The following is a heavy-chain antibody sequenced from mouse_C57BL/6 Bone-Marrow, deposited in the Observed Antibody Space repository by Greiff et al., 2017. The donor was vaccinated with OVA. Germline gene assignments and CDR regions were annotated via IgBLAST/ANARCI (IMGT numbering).Heavy chain of an antibody. V-gene: IGHV1-76*01. CDR2: IYPGSGNT. CDR3: ARGGNYYGPYAMDY. CDR1: GYTFTDYY. D-gene: IGHD1-1*01. J-gene: IGHJ4*01. Sequence: QVQLQQSGAELVRPGASVKLSCKASGYTFTDYYINWVKQRPGQGLEWIARIYPGSGNTYYNEKFKGKATLTAEKSSSTAYMQLSSLTSEDSAVYYCARGGNYYGPYAMDYWGQGTSVTVSS.